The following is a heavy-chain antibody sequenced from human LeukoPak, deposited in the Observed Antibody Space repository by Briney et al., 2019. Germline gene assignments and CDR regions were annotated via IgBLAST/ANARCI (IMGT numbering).Heavy chain of an antibody. Sequence: GGSLRLSCAASGFTFSSYAMTWVRQARGKGLEWVSTISHSGGDTYYADSVKGRFTLSRDNSKNTLYLQMNSLRAEDTALYYCAKDLSLYTSSASTFDSWGQGTLVTVSS. CDR3: AKDLSLYTSSASTFDS. J-gene: IGHJ4*02. CDR2: ISHSGGDT. D-gene: IGHD6-6*01. V-gene: IGHV3-23*01. CDR1: GFTFSSYA.